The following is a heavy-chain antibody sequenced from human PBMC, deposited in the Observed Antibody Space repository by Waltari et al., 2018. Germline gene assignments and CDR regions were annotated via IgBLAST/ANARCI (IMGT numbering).Heavy chain of an antibody. J-gene: IGHJ3*01. CDR3: ARAEEGVVIALGAFDV. D-gene: IGHD3-3*01. CDR1: GFRFGDYW. V-gene: IGHV3-33*08. CDR2: IRNDGSDK. Sequence: VHLAESGGGVVQPGGSLRLSCTGSGFRFGDYWMHWVRQAPGKGLDGVAVIRNDGSDKFYADSVKGRFSISRDNSKNTLYLQMNSLRVEDTAFYYCARAEEGVVIALGAFDVWGQGTKVTVSS.